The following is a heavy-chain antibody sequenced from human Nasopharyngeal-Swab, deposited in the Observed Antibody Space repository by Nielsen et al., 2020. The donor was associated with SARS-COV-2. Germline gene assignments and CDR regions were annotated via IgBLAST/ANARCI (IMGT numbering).Heavy chain of an antibody. D-gene: IGHD2-2*01. CDR1: GFTFSSYA. CDR2: ISGSGGST. CDR3: AKKGIVVVPAAGGLDP. J-gene: IGHJ5*02. Sequence: GESLKISCAASGFTFSSYAMSWVRQAPGKGLEWVSAISGSGGSTYYADSVKGRFTISRDNSKNTLYLQMNSLRAEDMAVYYCAKKGIVVVPAAGGLDPWGQGTLVTVSS. V-gene: IGHV3-23*01.